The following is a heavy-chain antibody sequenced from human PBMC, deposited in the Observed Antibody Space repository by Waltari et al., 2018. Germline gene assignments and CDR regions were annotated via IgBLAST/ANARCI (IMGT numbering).Heavy chain of an antibody. CDR1: GFTFSSYA. CDR3: ARDLGIAAAGTISYFQH. J-gene: IGHJ1*01. V-gene: IGHV3-30-3*01. D-gene: IGHD6-13*01. Sequence: QVQLVESGGGVVQPGRSLRLSCAASGFTFSSYAMHWVRQAPGKGLELVAVISYDGSNKYYADSVKGRFTISRDNSKNTLYLQMNSLRAEDTAVYYCARDLGIAAAGTISYFQHWGQGTLVTVSS. CDR2: ISYDGSNK.